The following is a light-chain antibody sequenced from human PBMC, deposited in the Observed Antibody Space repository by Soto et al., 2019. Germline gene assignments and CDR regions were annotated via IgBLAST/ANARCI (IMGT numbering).Light chain of an antibody. CDR3: QQSYSTLTWT. CDR1: QSISSW. CDR2: AAS. Sequence: DIQMTQSPSTLSASVGDRVTINCRASQSISSWLAWYQQKPGKAPKLLIYAASSLQSGVPSRFSGSGSGTDFTLTISSLQPEDFATYYCQQSYSTLTWTFGQGTKV. J-gene: IGKJ1*01. V-gene: IGKV1-39*01.